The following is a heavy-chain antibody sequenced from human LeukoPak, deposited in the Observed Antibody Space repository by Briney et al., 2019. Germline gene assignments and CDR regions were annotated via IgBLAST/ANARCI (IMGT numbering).Heavy chain of an antibody. D-gene: IGHD2-2*01. CDR2: IKNDGTVK. CDR3: AKDRPNIVVVPAALFDY. CDR1: GFTFSYHW. J-gene: IGHJ4*02. V-gene: IGHV3-7*01. Sequence: PGGSLTLSCAASGFTFSYHWMTWVRQAPGKGLEWVANIKNDGTVKNYVDSVKGRFTISRDNAKNSLYLQMNSLRAEDTGVYYCAKDRPNIVVVPAALFDYWGQGTLVTVSS.